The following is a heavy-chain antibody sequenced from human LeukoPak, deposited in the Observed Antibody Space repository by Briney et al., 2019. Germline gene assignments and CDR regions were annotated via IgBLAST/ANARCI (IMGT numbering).Heavy chain of an antibody. D-gene: IGHD3-22*01. V-gene: IGHV4-59*04. CDR3: AKHRDFYDTRDDAFDL. CDR1: GGSISGYY. J-gene: IGHJ3*01. CDR2: IYYSGST. Sequence: KSSETLSLTCTVSGGSISGYYWSWIRQPPGKGLEWIGYIYYSGSTYYNPSLKSRVTISVDTSKNQFSLKLSSVTASDTAVYYCAKHRDFYDTRDDAFDLWGQGTMVTVSS.